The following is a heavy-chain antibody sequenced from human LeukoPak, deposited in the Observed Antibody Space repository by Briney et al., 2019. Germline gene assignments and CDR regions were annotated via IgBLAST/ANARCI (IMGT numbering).Heavy chain of an antibody. CDR3: AKEYSSGGGNWFDP. CDR1: AYTFTIYG. V-gene: IGHV1-18*01. J-gene: IGHJ5*02. Sequence: ASVKVSCKASAYTFTIYGISWVRQAPGPGLEWMGGISAYNDNTNYAQNFQGRVTMTTDTSTSTAYMKLRSLRSDDKTEYYGAKEYSSGGGNWFDPWGQGTLVTVSS. CDR2: ISAYNDNT. D-gene: IGHD6-19*01.